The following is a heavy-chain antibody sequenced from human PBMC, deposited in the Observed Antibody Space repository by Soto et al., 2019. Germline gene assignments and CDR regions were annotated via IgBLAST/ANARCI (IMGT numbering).Heavy chain of an antibody. V-gene: IGHV1-69*12. J-gene: IGHJ4*02. CDR2: IIPMFGTA. Sequence: QVQLVQSGAEVKKPESSVKVSCKAPGGTFSTYAISWVRQAPGQGLEWMGGIIPMFGTANYAQRFQDRVTITEDESTNTVYMEQSSLRSEDTAVYFCASGIQLWLRRINNGYSGWGQGTLVTVSS. CDR1: GGTFSTYA. D-gene: IGHD5-18*01. CDR3: ASGIQLWLRRINNGYSG.